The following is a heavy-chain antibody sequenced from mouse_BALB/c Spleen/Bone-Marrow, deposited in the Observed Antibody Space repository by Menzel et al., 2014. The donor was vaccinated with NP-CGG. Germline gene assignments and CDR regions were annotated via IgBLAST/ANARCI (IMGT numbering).Heavy chain of an antibody. V-gene: IGHV4-1*02. CDR3: ARMHYYGYVAY. D-gene: IGHD1-2*01. Sequence: EVQGVESGGGLVQPGGSLKLSCAASGFDFSRYWMSWVRQAPGKGLEWIGEINPDSSTINYTPSLKDKFIITRDNAKNTLYLQMSKVRSEDTALYYYARMHYYGYVAYWGQGTLVTVST. CDR1: GFDFSRYW. CDR2: INPDSSTI. J-gene: IGHJ3*01.